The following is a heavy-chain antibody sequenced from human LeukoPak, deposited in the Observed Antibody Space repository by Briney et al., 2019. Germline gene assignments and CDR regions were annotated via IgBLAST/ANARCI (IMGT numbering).Heavy chain of an antibody. Sequence: GGSLRLSCAASGFTFSSYGMHWVRQAPGKGLEWVAFIRYDGSNKYYADSVKGRFTISRDNSKNTLYLQMNSLRAEDTAVYYCTTVRVNDYVWGNYRYSYFDYWGQGSLVTVSS. J-gene: IGHJ4*02. CDR2: IRYDGSNK. CDR3: TTVRVNDYVWGNYRYSYFDY. CDR1: GFTFSSYG. V-gene: IGHV3-30*02. D-gene: IGHD3-16*02.